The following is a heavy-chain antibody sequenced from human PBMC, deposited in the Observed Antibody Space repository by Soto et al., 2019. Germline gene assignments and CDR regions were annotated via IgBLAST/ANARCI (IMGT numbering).Heavy chain of an antibody. CDR1: GGSIRSSSYYY. Sequence: PSETLSLACTVSGGSIRSSSYYYWAWIRQPPGKGLKWIGSINYSGSTYYNPSLKSQVTISVDTSKNQFSLRLSYVTAADTAVYYCAGRDELGFDYWGQGTLVTVSS. CDR3: AGRDELGFDY. V-gene: IGHV4-39*01. CDR2: INYSGST. D-gene: IGHD7-27*01. J-gene: IGHJ4*02.